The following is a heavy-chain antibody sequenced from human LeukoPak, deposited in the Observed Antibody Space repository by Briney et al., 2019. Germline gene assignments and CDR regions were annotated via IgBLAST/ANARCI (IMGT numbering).Heavy chain of an antibody. CDR2: INWDSGSI. J-gene: IGHJ4*02. D-gene: IGHD3-22*01. V-gene: IGHV3-9*01. CDR3: AIALYYYDSSGLPDY. CDR1: GFTFGDYA. Sequence: GGSLRLSCAASGFTFGDYAMHWVRQAPGKGLEWVSRINWDSGSIGYADSVKGRFTISRDNAKSSLYLQMNSLRAEDTALYYCAIALYYYDSSGLPDYWGQGTLVTVSS.